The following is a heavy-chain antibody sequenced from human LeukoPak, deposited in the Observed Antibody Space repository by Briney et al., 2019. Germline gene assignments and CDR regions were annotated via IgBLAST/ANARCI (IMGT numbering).Heavy chain of an antibody. CDR1: GFTFTDHP. CDR3: AKDRANWAIDD. D-gene: IGHD3-16*01. V-gene: IGHV3-69-1*01. Sequence: GGSLRLSCVASGFTFTDHPMNWVRQAPEKGLEWISYIGGDGIAFYADSVKGRFTASKDDARKSMYLQMNSLRVEDTAVYYCAKDRANWAIDDWGQGTQVTVSS. CDR2: IGGDGIA. J-gene: IGHJ4*02.